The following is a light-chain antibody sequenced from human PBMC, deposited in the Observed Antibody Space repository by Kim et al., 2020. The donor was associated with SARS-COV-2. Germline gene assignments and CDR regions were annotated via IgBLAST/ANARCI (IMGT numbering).Light chain of an antibody. J-gene: IGKJ5*01. V-gene: IGKV3-11*01. CDR1: QSVTTS. Sequence: PGERATLSCRASQSVTTSLVWYQQKHGQAPSLLIYGASSRATGIPARFSGSGSGTDFTLTISSLEPEDFAVYYCQQRSSWPVTFGQGTRLEIK. CDR3: QQRSSWPVT. CDR2: GAS.